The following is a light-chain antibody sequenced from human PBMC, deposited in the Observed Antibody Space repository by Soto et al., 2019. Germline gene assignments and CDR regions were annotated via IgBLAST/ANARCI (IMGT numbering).Light chain of an antibody. CDR1: QSVSSK. CDR3: QQYNTWRSIS. CDR2: DTS. V-gene: IGKV3-15*01. Sequence: EIVMTQSPATLSVSPGERATLSCMASQSVSSKLAWYQHKPGQAPRLLIYDTSTRAAGIPARFTGSGSGTDLTLTISSLQSEDFAVYYCQQYNTWRSISFGQGTRLEI. J-gene: IGKJ5*01.